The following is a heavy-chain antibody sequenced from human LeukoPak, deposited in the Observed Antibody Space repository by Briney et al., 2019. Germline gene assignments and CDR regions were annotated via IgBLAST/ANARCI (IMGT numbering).Heavy chain of an antibody. V-gene: IGHV1-18*01. CDR2: ISAYNGNT. Sequence: ASVKVSCKASGYTFTSYGISWVRQAPGPGLEWMGWISAYNGNTNYAQKLQGRVTMTTDTSTSTDYMELRSLRSDDTAVYYCAKTETRASNAFDIWGQGTMVTVSS. CDR1: GYTFTSYG. CDR3: AKTETRASNAFDI. D-gene: IGHD1-14*01. J-gene: IGHJ3*02.